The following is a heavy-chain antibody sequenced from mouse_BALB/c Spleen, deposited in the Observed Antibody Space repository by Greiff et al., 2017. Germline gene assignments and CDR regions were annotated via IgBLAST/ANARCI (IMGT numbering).Heavy chain of an antibody. CDR1: GYAFTNYL. J-gene: IGHJ2*01. CDR2: INPGSGGT. Sequence: QVQLKESGAELVRPGTSVKVSCKASGYAFTNYLIEWVKQRPGQGLEWIGVINPGSGGTNYNEKFKGKATLTADKSSSTAYMQLSSLTSDDSAVYFCAREMITTAMDYWGQGTTLTVSS. D-gene: IGHD2-4*01. V-gene: IGHV1-54*01. CDR3: AREMITTAMDY.